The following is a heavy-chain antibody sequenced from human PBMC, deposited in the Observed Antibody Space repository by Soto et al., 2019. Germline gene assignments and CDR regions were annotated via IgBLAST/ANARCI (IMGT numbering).Heavy chain of an antibody. D-gene: IGHD6-13*01. Sequence: PGESLKISCKGSGYSFTSYWISWVRQMPGKGLEWMGRIDPSDSYTNYSPSFQGHVTISADKSISTAYLQWSSLKASDTAMYYCARHTGQQLFFDDYWGQGTLVXVSS. CDR1: GYSFTSYW. CDR2: IDPSDSYT. CDR3: ARHTGQQLFFDDY. J-gene: IGHJ4*02. V-gene: IGHV5-10-1*01.